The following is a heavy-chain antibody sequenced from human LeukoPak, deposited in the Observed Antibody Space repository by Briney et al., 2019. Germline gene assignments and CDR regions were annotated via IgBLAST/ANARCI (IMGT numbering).Heavy chain of an antibody. CDR3: ARAPRHGYSRSWFDY. CDR2: IYCSGST. Sequence: SETLSLTCTVSGGSISSYYWSWIRQPPGKGLEWVGYIYCSGSTNYNPSLKSRVTISVDTSKNRFSLKLSSVNAADTAVYYCARAPRHGYSRSWFDYWGQGTLVTVSS. D-gene: IGHD6-13*01. V-gene: IGHV4-59*01. CDR1: GGSISSYY. J-gene: IGHJ4*02.